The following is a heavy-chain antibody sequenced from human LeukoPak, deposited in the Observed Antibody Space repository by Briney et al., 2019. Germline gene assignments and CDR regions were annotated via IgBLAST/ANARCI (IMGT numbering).Heavy chain of an antibody. Sequence: SQTLSLTCIVSGGSIISGDYYWTWIRQPRGKGLEWIGYIYHNGYTYYTPSLRSRISISVDTSKDQFSLKLSSVTAADTAVYYCARAGVVPAAINRAFDIWGQGSLVTVSS. D-gene: IGHD2-2*02. V-gene: IGHV4-30-4*08. CDR1: GGSIISGDYY. J-gene: IGHJ3*02. CDR2: IYHNGYT. CDR3: ARAGVVPAAINRAFDI.